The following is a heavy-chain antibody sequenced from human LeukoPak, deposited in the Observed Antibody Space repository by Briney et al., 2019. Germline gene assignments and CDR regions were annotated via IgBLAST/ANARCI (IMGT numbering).Heavy chain of an antibody. CDR3: AKDFLGRGRSGDH. Sequence: GGSLRLSCAASGMTFSSYAMGWVRQPPGKGLEWVAGISSRGTTTYYADSVKGRFTISRDNSKNTLYLQMDSLTADDTAVYYCAKDFLGRGRSGDHWGQGTLVTVSS. CDR2: ISSRGTTT. CDR1: GMTFSSYA. V-gene: IGHV3-23*01. D-gene: IGHD3-16*01. J-gene: IGHJ5*02.